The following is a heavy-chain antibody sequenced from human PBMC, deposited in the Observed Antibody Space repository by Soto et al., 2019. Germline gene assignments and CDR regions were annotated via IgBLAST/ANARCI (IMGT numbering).Heavy chain of an antibody. D-gene: IGHD3-22*01. CDR2: ISYDGSNK. J-gene: IGHJ6*02. CDR3: ARDDRFKGGYPLYYYYYGMDV. V-gene: IGHV3-30-3*01. CDR1: GFTFSSYA. Sequence: GGSLRLSCAASGFTFSSYAMHWVRQAPGKGLEWVAVISYDGSNKYYADSVKGRFTISRDNSKNTLYLQMNSLRAEDTAVYYCARDDRFKGGYPLYYYYYGMDVWGQGTTVTVSS.